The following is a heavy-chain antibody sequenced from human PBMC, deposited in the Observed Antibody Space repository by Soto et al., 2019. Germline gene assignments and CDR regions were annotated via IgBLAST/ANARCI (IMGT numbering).Heavy chain of an antibody. CDR2: IYPGDSDT. CDR3: ARHSRALGYCSGCSCYTDKTYYYSGIXV. J-gene: IGHJ6*02. Sequence: PGESLKISCKGSGYSFTSYWIGWVRQMPGKGLEWMGIIYPGDSDTRYSPSFHCPLPTPAHNSLSTPYLQSTTLKASYTAMYYCARHSRALGYCSGCSCYTDKTYYYSGIXVWGQGTTVTVSS. V-gene: IGHV5-51*01. D-gene: IGHD2-15*01. CDR1: GYSFTSYW.